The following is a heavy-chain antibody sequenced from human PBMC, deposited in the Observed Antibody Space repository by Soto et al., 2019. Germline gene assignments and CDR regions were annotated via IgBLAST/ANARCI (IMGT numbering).Heavy chain of an antibody. Sequence: SETLSLTCTVSGGSISSYYWSWIRQPAGKGLEWIGRIYANGNSDYNPSLKSRVTVSIDTSKNQFSLKVTSVTAADTAVYYCARGAGPPWFDPWGQGTLVTVSS. CDR3: ARGAGPPWFDP. V-gene: IGHV4-4*07. CDR1: GGSISSYY. J-gene: IGHJ5*02. CDR2: IYANGNS.